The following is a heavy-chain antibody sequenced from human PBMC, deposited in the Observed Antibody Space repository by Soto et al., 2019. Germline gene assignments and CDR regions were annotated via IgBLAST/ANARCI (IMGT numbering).Heavy chain of an antibody. J-gene: IGHJ3*02. CDR2: IHPGNGYT. V-gene: IGHV1-3*01. CDR3: ARVQYSGYDCKLAFDI. Sequence: QVQLVQSGAQVKQPGASVKLSCKASGYTFDNYALHWVRQAPGRRLEWMGWIHPGNGYTKHPQSFQGRVTITRDTAASTVHMDLSSVRTEDTAVYYCARVQYSGYDCKLAFDIRCQGTMVTVSS. D-gene: IGHD5-12*01. CDR1: GYTFDNYA.